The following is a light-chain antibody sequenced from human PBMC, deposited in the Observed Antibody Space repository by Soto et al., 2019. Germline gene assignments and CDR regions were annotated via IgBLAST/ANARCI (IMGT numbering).Light chain of an antibody. CDR2: AAS. CDR1: QGIRND. CDR3: LQYNTHPRA. Sequence: DIQMTQSPSSLSASVGERVTITCRASQGIRNDLGWYQQKPGKAPRRLIYAASTLHSGAPSRFSGSGSGTEFTLTISRLQPEDFAAYYCLQYNTHPRAFGPGTKVDIK. V-gene: IGKV1-17*01. J-gene: IGKJ3*01.